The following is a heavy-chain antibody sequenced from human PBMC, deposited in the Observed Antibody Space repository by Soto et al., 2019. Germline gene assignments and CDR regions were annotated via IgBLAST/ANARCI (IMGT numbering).Heavy chain of an antibody. Sequence: QGQLVESGGGLVPPGGSLRLSCAVSGFTFSDYHMSWIRQAPGKGLEWVSYINIGGSNKYYADRVKGRFTVSRDNAKNSLHLQMDTLRVEDTAIYYCARRIAGNTGHAIDVWGQGTTVIVSS. CDR2: INIGGSNK. V-gene: IGHV3-11*01. D-gene: IGHD2-15*01. CDR1: GFTFSDYH. CDR3: ARRIAGNTGHAIDV. J-gene: IGHJ6*02.